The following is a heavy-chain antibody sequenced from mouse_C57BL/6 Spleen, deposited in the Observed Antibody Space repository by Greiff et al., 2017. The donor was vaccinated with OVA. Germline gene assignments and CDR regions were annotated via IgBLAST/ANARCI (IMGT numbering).Heavy chain of an antibody. CDR3: ARDPNSGTWDY. CDR1: GYSITSGYY. J-gene: IGHJ2*01. D-gene: IGHD4-1*01. CDR2: ISYDGSN. Sequence: EVQLVESGPGLVKPSQSLSLTCSVTGYSITSGYYWNWIRQFPGNKLEWMGYISYDGSNNYNPSLKNRISITRDTSKNQFFLKLNSVTTEDTATYYCARDPNSGTWDYWGQGTTLTVSS. V-gene: IGHV3-6*01.